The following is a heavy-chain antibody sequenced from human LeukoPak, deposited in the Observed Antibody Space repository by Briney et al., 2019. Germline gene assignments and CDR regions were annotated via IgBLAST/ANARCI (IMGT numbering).Heavy chain of an antibody. CDR2: ISSSSSTI. CDR3: ARRLVVAASPYYYYMDV. D-gene: IGHD2-15*01. Sequence: PGGSLRLSCAASGFTFSSYSMNWVRQAPGKGLEWVSYISSSSSTIYYADSVKGRFTISRDNAKNSLYLQMNSLRAEDTAVYYCARRLVVAASPYYYYMDVWGKGTTVTVSS. V-gene: IGHV3-48*01. J-gene: IGHJ6*03. CDR1: GFTFSSYS.